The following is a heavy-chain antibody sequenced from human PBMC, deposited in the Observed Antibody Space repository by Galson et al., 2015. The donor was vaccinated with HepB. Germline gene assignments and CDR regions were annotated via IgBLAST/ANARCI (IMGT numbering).Heavy chain of an antibody. J-gene: IGHJ6*02. CDR1: GFTFSSYS. CDR3: ARDRGGYYYIMGLDV. V-gene: IGHV3-48*04. D-gene: IGHD3-22*01. Sequence: SLRLSCAASGFTFSSYSMNWVRQAPGKGLEWVSHISSSSSTIYYADSVKGRFTISRDNAKNSLYLQMNSLRAEDTAVYYCARDRGGYYYIMGLDVWGQGTTVTVSS. CDR2: ISSSSSTI.